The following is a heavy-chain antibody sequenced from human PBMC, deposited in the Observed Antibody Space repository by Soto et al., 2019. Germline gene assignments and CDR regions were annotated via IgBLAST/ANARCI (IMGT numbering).Heavy chain of an antibody. V-gene: IGHV1-46*01. CDR2: INPSGGST. D-gene: IGHD2-15*01. J-gene: IGHJ5*02. CDR3: ARDTECSCGCCYSGWFDP. CDR1: GYTFTSYY. Sequence: QVQLVQSGAEVKKPGASVKVFCKASGYTFTSYYMHWVRQAPGQGLEWMGIINPSGGSTSYAQKFQGRVTMTRDTCTSTVYMELSSLRSEDTAVYYCARDTECSCGCCYSGWFDPWGQGTLVTVSS.